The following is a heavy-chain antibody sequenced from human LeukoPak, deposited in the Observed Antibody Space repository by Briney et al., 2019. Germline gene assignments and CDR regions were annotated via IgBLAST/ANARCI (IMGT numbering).Heavy chain of an antibody. D-gene: IGHD2/OR15-2a*01. CDR1: GYTFTSYG. V-gene: IGHV1-18*01. CDR3: ARDYCNNPTCHTREFDY. CDR2: NSGYNGNT. J-gene: IGHJ4*02. Sequence: GASAKVSCKASGYTFTSYGISWVRQAPGQGLEWMGWNSGYNGNTIYAQKLQGRVSMTTDTSTSTAYMDLRSLRSDDTAVYYCARDYCNNPTCHTREFDYWGQGTLVTVSS.